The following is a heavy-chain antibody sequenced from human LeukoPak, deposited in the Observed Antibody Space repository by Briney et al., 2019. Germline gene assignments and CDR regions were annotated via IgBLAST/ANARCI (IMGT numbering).Heavy chain of an antibody. V-gene: IGHV4-4*09. CDR1: GGSISSYY. D-gene: IGHD5-18*01. J-gene: IGHJ3*02. CDR3: ARLPRRTTDPAMDHDAFDI. Sequence: PSETLSLTCTVSGGSISSYYWSWIRQPPGKGLEWIGYIYTSGSTNYNPSLKSRGTISVDMSKNQFSRKLSSVTAADTAVYYCARLPRRTTDPAMDHDAFDIWGQGTMVTVSS. CDR2: IYTSGST.